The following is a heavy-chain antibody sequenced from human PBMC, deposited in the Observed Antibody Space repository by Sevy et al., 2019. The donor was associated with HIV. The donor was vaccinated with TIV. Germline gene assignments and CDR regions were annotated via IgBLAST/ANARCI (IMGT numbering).Heavy chain of an antibody. CDR3: ARDSSSWGELLN. V-gene: IGHV4-30-2*01. D-gene: IGHD6-13*01. CDR1: GGSISSGGYS. CDR2: TYHSGST. Sequence: SETLSLTCAVSGGSISSGGYSWSWIRQPPGKGLEWIGYTYHSGSTYYNPSLKSRVTISVDRSKNQFSLKLSSVTAADTAVYYCARDSSSWGELLNWGQGTLVTVSS. J-gene: IGHJ4*02.